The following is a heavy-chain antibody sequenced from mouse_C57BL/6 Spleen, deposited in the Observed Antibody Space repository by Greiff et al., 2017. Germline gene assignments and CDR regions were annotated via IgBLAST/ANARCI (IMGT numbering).Heavy chain of an antibody. Sequence: VQLQQPGTELVKPGASVKLSCKASGYTFTSYWMHWVKQRPGQGLEWIGNINPSNGGTNYNEKFKSKATLTVDKSSSTAYMQLSSLTSEDSAVYYCARGTTVVATDAWFAYWGQGTLVTVSA. V-gene: IGHV1-53*01. CDR3: ARGTTVVATDAWFAY. D-gene: IGHD1-1*01. J-gene: IGHJ3*01. CDR2: INPSNGGT. CDR1: GYTFTSYW.